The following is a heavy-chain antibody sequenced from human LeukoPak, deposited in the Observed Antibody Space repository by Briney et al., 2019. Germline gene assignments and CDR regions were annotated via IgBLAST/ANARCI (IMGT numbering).Heavy chain of an antibody. D-gene: IGHD6-6*01. J-gene: IGHJ4*02. V-gene: IGHV4-34*01. CDR3: ARDTGIAARRTSTDY. CDR2: INHSGST. Sequence: PSETLSLTCAVYGGSFSGYYWSWIRQPPGKGLEWIGEINHSGSTNYNPSLKSRVTISVDTSKNQFSLKLSSVTAADTAVYYCARDTGIAARRTSTDYWGQGTLVTVSS. CDR1: GGSFSGYY.